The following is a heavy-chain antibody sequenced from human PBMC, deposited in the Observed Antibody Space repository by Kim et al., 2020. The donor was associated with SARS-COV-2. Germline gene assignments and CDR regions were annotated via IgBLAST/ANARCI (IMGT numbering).Heavy chain of an antibody. CDR1: GFTFSSYS. D-gene: IGHD3-9*01. V-gene: IGHV3-21*01. CDR3: ARGGGYDILTGSYGMDV. CDR2: ISSSSSYI. J-gene: IGHJ6*02. Sequence: GGSLRLSCAASGFTFSSYSMNWVRQAPGKGLEWVSSISSSSSYIYYADSVKGRFTIPRDNAKNSLYLQMNSLRAEDTAVYYCARGGGYDILTGSYGMDVWGQGTTVTVSS.